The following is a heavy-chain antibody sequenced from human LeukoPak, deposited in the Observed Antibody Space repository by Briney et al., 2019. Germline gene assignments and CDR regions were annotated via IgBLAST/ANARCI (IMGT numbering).Heavy chain of an antibody. CDR3: ARGSGGYQYLMDV. CDR1: GLTFSSYA. Sequence: GGSLRLSCAASGLTFSSYAMSWVRQAPGKGLEWVSAISGSGGSTYYADSVKGRFTISRDNSKNTLHLQMNSLRAEDTAVYYCARGSGGYQYLMDVWGQGATVIVSS. V-gene: IGHV3-23*01. CDR2: ISGSGGST. D-gene: IGHD2-15*01. J-gene: IGHJ6*02.